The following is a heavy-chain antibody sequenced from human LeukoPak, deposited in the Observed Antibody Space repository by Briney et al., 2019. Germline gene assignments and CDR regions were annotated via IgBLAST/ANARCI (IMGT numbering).Heavy chain of an antibody. CDR1: GFTFTSHA. Sequence: GGSLRLSCAASGFTFTSHAMTWVRQAPGKGLEWVSTISRSGDTTYYGDSVKGRFTISRDNSKNTVYLQMNSLRAEDTAVYFCASVPMYYLESSVGYWGQGTLVTVSS. D-gene: IGHD3-22*01. J-gene: IGHJ4*02. CDR2: ISRSGDTT. V-gene: IGHV3-23*01. CDR3: ASVPMYYLESSVGY.